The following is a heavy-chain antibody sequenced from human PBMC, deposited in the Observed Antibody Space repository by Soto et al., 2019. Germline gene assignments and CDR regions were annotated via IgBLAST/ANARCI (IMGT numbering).Heavy chain of an antibody. V-gene: IGHV4-30-4*01. CDR3: ARDFGNGSGSFLFGFPWRPYGIDV. CDR2: IYYSGST. CDR1: GGSISSGDYY. Sequence: LSLTCTVCGGSISSGDYYWSWIRQPPGKGLEWIGYIYYSGSTYYNPSLKSRVTISVDTSKNQFSLKLSSVTAADTAVYYCARDFGNGSGSFLFGFPWRPYGIDVRAKRTTVTGSS. J-gene: IGHJ6*04. D-gene: IGHD3-10*01.